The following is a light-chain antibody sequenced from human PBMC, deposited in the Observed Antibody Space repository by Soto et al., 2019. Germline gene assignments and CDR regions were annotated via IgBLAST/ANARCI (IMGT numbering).Light chain of an antibody. CDR1: QSVSSK. Sequence: EIVMTQSPATLSVSPGERATLSCRASQSVSSKLAWYQQKPGQAPRLLIYGASTRATGIPARFRGSGSGTEFTLTISSLQSEDFAVYYCQQYNNWPRTFGQGTKLEIK. V-gene: IGKV3-15*01. CDR2: GAS. J-gene: IGKJ2*01. CDR3: QQYNNWPRT.